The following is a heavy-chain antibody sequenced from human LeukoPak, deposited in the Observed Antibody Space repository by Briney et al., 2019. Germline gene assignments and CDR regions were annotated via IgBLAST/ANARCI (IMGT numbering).Heavy chain of an antibody. CDR2: IYCSGST. Sequence: ASETLSLTCTVSGGSISSGGYYWSWIRQHPGKGLEWIGYIYCSGSTYYNPSLKSRVTISVDTSKNQFSLKLSSVTAADTAVYYCARGRLRHLSLITMVRGVIFDYWGQGTLVTVSS. J-gene: IGHJ4*02. CDR1: GGSISSGGYY. CDR3: ARGRLRHLSLITMVRGVIFDY. D-gene: IGHD3-10*01. V-gene: IGHV4-31*03.